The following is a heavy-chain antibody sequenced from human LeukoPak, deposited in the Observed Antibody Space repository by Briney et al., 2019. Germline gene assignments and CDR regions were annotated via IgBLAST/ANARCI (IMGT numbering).Heavy chain of an antibody. Sequence: SQTLSLTCTVSGGSISSGDYYWSWIRQPPEKGLEWIGYIYYSGSTYYNPSLKSRVTISVDTSKNQFSLKLSSVTAADTAVYYCASTYCSSTSCYRDYYYGMDVWGQGTTVTVSS. D-gene: IGHD2-2*01. J-gene: IGHJ6*02. V-gene: IGHV4-30-4*01. CDR1: GGSISSGDYY. CDR3: ASTYCSSTSCYRDYYYGMDV. CDR2: IYYSGST.